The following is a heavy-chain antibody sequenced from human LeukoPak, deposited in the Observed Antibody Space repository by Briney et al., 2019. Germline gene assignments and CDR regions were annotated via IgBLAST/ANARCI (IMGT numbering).Heavy chain of an antibody. D-gene: IGHD1-26*01. J-gene: IGHJ4*02. CDR2: FDPEDGET. V-gene: IGHV1-24*01. CDR1: GYTLTEVS. Sequence: ASVKVSCKVSGYTLTEVSMHWVRQAPGKGLEWMGGFDPEDGETIYAQKFQGRVTMTEDTSIHTAYMELSSLRSEDTAVYYCATTVAGATGTGYWGQGTLVTVSS. CDR3: ATTVAGATGTGY.